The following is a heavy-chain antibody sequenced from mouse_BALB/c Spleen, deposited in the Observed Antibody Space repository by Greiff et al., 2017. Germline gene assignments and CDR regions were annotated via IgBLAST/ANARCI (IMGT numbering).Heavy chain of an antibody. CDR2: INPSTGYT. J-gene: IGHJ3*01. CDR3: ARGSSSSFAY. Sequence: QVQLQQSGAELAKPGASVKMSCKASGYTFTSYWMHWVKQRPGQGLEWIGYINPSTGYTAYNQKFKDKATLTADKSSSTAYMQLSSLTSEDSAVYYCARGSSSSFAYWGQGTLVTVSA. D-gene: IGHD1-1*01. V-gene: IGHV1-7*01. CDR1: GYTFTSYW.